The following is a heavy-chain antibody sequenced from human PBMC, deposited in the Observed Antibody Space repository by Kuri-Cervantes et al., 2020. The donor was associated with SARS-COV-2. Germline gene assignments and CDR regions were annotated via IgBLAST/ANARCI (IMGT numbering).Heavy chain of an antibody. V-gene: IGHV4-61*05. J-gene: IGHJ4*02. Sequence: SETLSLTCTVSGGSISSSSYYWSWIRQPPGKGLEWIGYIYYSGSTNYNPSLRSRVTISVDTSKNQFSLKLSSVTAADTAVYYCARHGNGASLFYWGQGTLVTVSS. CDR2: IYYSGST. CDR3: ARHGNGASLFY. D-gene: IGHD1-1*01. CDR1: GGSISSSSYY.